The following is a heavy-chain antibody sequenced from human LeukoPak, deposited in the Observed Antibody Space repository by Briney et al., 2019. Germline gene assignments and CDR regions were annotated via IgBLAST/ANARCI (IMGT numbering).Heavy chain of an antibody. CDR2: ISYDGSNK. CDR3: ASLSGSYPLVFDY. V-gene: IGHV3-30*14. J-gene: IGHJ4*02. Sequence: PGGSLRLSCAASGFTFSSYAMHWVRQAPGKGLEWVAVISYDGSNKYYADSVKGRFTISRDNSKNTLYLQMNSLRAEDTAVYYCASLSGSYPLVFDYWGQGTLVTVSS. D-gene: IGHD1-26*01. CDR1: GFTFSSYA.